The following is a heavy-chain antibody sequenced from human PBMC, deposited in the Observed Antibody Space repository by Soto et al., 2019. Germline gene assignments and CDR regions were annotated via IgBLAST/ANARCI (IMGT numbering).Heavy chain of an antibody. J-gene: IGHJ5*02. CDR1: GYTFTSHY. CDR2: INPSGGST. V-gene: IGHV1-46*01. CDR3: ARVNYGDGDDWFDP. Sequence: ASSEVSCKASGYTFTSHYMHWVRQAPGQGLEWMGIINPSGGSTSYAQKFQGRVTMTRDTSTSTVYMELSSLRSEDTAVYYCARVNYGDGDDWFDPWGQGTLVTVSS. D-gene: IGHD4-17*01.